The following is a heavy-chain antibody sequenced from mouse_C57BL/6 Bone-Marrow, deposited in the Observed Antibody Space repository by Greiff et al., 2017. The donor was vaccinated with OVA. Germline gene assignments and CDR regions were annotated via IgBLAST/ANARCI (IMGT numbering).Heavy chain of an antibody. CDR2: INPYNGGT. J-gene: IGHJ2*01. CDR1: GYTFTDYY. D-gene: IGHD2-3*01. Sequence: EVKLQESGPVLVKPGASVKMSCKASGYTFTDYYMNWVKQSHGKSLEWIGVINPYNGGTSYNQKFKGKATLTVDKSSSTAYMELNSLTSEDSAVYYCARWLLPYWGQGTTLTVSS. V-gene: IGHV1-19*01. CDR3: ARWLLPY.